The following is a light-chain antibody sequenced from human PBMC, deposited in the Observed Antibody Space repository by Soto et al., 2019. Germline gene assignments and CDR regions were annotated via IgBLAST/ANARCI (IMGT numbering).Light chain of an antibody. Sequence: EIGLTQSPGTLSLSPGERATLSCRASQSISSNYFAWYQQKPGQAPRLLIYGASSRATDIPDRFSGSGSGTDFTLTISRLEPEDFAVYYCQEYGSSRTFGQGTKVAIK. J-gene: IGKJ1*01. V-gene: IGKV3-20*01. CDR2: GAS. CDR1: QSISSNY. CDR3: QEYGSSRT.